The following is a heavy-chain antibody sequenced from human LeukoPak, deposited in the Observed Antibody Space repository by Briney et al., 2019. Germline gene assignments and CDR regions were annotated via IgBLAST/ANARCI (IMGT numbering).Heavy chain of an antibody. CDR2: FSSSGNMT. V-gene: IGHV3-23*01. D-gene: IGHD4-17*01. CDR1: GFTFSTYD. Sequence: GGSLRLSCAASGFTFSTYDISWVRQAPGKGLEWVSTFSSSGNMTYYADSVKGRFTISRDNSKNTLYLQMNSLRAEDTAVYYCARDIDNGDYVVYWGQGTLVTVSS. CDR3: ARDIDNGDYVVY. J-gene: IGHJ4*02.